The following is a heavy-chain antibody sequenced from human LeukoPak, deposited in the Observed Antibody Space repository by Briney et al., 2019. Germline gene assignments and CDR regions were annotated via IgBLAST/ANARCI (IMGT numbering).Heavy chain of an antibody. CDR3: AQDRRGSLSGWPFDY. Sequence: SGGSLRLSCAASGFTFSSYAMSWVRQAPGKGLEWVSAISGSGGSTYYADSVKGRFTISRDNSKNTLYLQMNSLRAEDTAVYYCAQDRRGSLSGWPFDYWGQGTLVTVSS. D-gene: IGHD6-19*01. CDR2: ISGSGGST. CDR1: GFTFSSYA. V-gene: IGHV3-23*01. J-gene: IGHJ4*02.